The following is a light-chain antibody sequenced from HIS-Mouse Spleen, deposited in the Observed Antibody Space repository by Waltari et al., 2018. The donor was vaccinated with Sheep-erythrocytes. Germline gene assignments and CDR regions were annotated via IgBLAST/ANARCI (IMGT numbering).Light chain of an antibody. CDR2: DDS. CDR3: CSYAGSYNHV. Sequence: SYVLTQPPSVSVAPGQTARITCGGNNIGSKSVHWYQQKPGQAPVLVVYDDSDRPSGSPERFSGSKSGNTASLTISGLQAEDEADYYCCSYAGSYNHVFATGTKVTVL. CDR1: NIGSKS. V-gene: IGLV3-21*02. J-gene: IGLJ1*01.